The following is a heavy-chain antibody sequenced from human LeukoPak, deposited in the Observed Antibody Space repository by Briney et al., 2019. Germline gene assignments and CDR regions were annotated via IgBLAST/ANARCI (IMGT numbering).Heavy chain of an antibody. CDR1: GGTFSSYA. Sequence: SVKVSCKASGGTFSSYAISWVRQAPGQGLEWMGRIIPILGIANYAQKFQGRVTITADKSTSTAYMELSSLRSEDTAVYYCARVHLAYGSGSYSDYWGQGTLVTVSS. CDR2: IIPILGIA. J-gene: IGHJ4*02. CDR3: ARVHLAYGSGSYSDY. D-gene: IGHD3-10*01. V-gene: IGHV1-69*04.